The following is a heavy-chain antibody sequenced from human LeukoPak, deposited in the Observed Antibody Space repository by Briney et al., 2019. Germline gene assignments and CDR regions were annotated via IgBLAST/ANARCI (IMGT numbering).Heavy chain of an antibody. J-gene: IGHJ4*02. V-gene: IGHV4-39*01. D-gene: IGHD3-9*01. Sequence: PSETLSLTCTVSGGSISSSSYYWGWIRQPPGKGLEWIGSIYYSGSTYYNPSLKSRVTISVDTSKNQFSLKLSSVTAADTAVYYCASQAVIEYYDILTGPSPPDYWGQGTLVTVSS. CDR3: ASQAVIEYYDILTGPSPPDY. CDR2: IYYSGST. CDR1: GGSISSSSYY.